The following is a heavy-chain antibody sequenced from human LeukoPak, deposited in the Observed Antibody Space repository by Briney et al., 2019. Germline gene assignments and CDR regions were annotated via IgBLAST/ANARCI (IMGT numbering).Heavy chain of an antibody. Sequence: ASVKVSCKASGYTFTSYYMHWVRQAPGQGLEWMGIINPSGGSTSYAQKFQGRVTMARDTSTSTVYMELSSLRSDDTAVYYCARDDFGRHYYDSSGYYDYWGQGTLVTVSS. V-gene: IGHV1-46*01. J-gene: IGHJ4*02. D-gene: IGHD3-22*01. CDR3: ARDDFGRHYYDSSGYYDY. CDR2: INPSGGST. CDR1: GYTFTSYY.